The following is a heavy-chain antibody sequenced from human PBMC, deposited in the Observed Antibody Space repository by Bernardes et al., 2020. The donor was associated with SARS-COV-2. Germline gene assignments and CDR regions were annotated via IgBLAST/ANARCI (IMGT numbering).Heavy chain of an antibody. Sequence: SETLSLTCAVYGGSFSGYYWSWIRQPPGKGLEWIGEINHSGSTNYNPSLKSRVTISVDTSKNQFSLKLSSVTAADTAVYYCARVKAVPNLKSWFDPWGQGTLVTVSS. CDR1: GGSFSGYY. D-gene: IGHD6-19*01. V-gene: IGHV4-34*01. CDR2: INHSGST. J-gene: IGHJ5*02. CDR3: ARVKAVPNLKSWFDP.